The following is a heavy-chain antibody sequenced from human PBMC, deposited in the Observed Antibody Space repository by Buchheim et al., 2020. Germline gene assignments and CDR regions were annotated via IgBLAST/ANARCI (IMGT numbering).Heavy chain of an antibody. J-gene: IGHJ6*02. CDR1: GGSFSGYY. CDR2: INHSGST. CDR3: ARGRGKVGAHRFRMGSMDV. V-gene: IGHV4-34*01. Sequence: QVQLQQWGAGLLKPSETLSLTCAVYGGSFSGYYWSWIRQPPGKGLEWIGEINHSGSTNYNPSLKSRVTISVDTSKNQFSLKLSSVTAADTAVYYCARGRGKVGAHRFRMGSMDVWGQGTT. D-gene: IGHD1-26*01.